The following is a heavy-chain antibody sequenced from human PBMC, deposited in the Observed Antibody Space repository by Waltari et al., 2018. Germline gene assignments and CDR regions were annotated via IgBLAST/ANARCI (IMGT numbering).Heavy chain of an antibody. Sequence: EVQLLESGGGLVQPGGSLRLSCAASGFTFSSYAMSWVRQAPGKGLEWVSVIYSGGSTYYADSVKGRFTISRDNSKNTLYLQMNSLRAEDTAVYYCAKALSSSYHLYYFDYWGQGTLVTV. J-gene: IGHJ4*02. CDR3: AKALSSSYHLYYFDY. CDR2: IYSGGST. CDR1: GFTFSSYA. V-gene: IGHV3-23*03. D-gene: IGHD6-13*01.